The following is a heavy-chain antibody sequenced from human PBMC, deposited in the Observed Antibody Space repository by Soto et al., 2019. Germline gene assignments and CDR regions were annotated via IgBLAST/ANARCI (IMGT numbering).Heavy chain of an antibody. D-gene: IGHD2-2*01. Sequence: ASVKVSCKASGYTFTNYYMHWVRQAPGQGLEWMGIINPSGGGTRYAQKFQGRVTMTRDTSTSTVYMELSSLRSEDTAVYYCAREYCSSTSCSYYFDYWGQGTLVTVSS. V-gene: IGHV1-46*01. J-gene: IGHJ4*02. CDR1: GYTFTNYY. CDR3: AREYCSSTSCSYYFDY. CDR2: INPSGGGT.